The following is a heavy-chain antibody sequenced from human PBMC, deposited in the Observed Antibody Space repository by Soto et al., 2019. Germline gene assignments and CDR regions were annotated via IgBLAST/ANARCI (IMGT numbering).Heavy chain of an antibody. CDR3: ARDVGYGLIDY. J-gene: IGHJ4*02. Sequence: QVQLVQSGAEVKKPGASVKVSCKASGYTFTSYSISWVRQAPGQGLEWMGWISAYNGNTYHARKLQGRATMTTDTTTRSAYVELRSLSSDDTAVYYWARDVGYGLIDYWGQGTLVTVSS. CDR1: GYTFTSYS. CDR2: ISAYNGNT. V-gene: IGHV1-18*01. D-gene: IGHD5-18*01.